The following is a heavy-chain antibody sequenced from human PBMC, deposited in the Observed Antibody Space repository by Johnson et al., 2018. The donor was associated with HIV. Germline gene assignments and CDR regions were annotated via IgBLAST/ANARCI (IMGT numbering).Heavy chain of an antibody. D-gene: IGHD3-22*01. Sequence: VQLVESGGGVVRPGGSLRLYCAASGFTFDDYGMSWVRQAQGKGLEWVSGINWNGGSTGYADSVKGRFTISRDNSKNTLYLQMNSLRAEDTAVYYCAKGHSSGYPKDAFDMWGQGTMVIVSS. CDR1: GFTFDDYG. V-gene: IGHV3-20*04. CDR3: AKGHSSGYPKDAFDM. J-gene: IGHJ3*02. CDR2: INWNGGST.